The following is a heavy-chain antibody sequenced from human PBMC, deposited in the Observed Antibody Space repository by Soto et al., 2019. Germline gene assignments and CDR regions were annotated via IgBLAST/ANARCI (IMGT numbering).Heavy chain of an antibody. CDR2: ISGSRSTI. CDR1: GFTFGSYS. J-gene: IGHJ6*03. CDR3: ARVDGDYEGYYYYYMDV. D-gene: IGHD4-17*01. V-gene: IGHV3-48*01. Sequence: EVQLVESGGGLVQPGGSLRLSCAASGFTFGSYSMNWVRQAPGKGLEWVSYISGSRSTIYYADSVKGRFTISRDNVKNALYLQMKSLRAEDTDVYYCARVDGDYEGYYYYYMDVWGKGTTVTVSS.